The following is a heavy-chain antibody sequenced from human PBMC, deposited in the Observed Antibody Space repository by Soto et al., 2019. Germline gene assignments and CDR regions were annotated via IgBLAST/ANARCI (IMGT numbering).Heavy chain of an antibody. CDR3: ARETYYGSGSYLDY. D-gene: IGHD3-10*01. V-gene: IGHV3-11*06. J-gene: IGHJ4*02. CDR1: GFTFSDYY. Sequence: QVQLVESGGGLVKPGGSLRLSCAASGFTFSDYYMSWIRQAPGKGLEWVSYISSSSSYTNYADSVKGRFTISRDNAKNSLDLQMNSLRAEDTAVYYCARETYYGSGSYLDYWGQGTLVTVSS. CDR2: ISSSSSYT.